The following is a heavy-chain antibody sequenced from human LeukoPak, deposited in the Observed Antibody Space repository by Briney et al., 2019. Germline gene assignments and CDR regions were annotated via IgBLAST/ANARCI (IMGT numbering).Heavy chain of an antibody. CDR2: INPNSGGT. V-gene: IGHV1-2*02. J-gene: IGHJ4*02. D-gene: IGHD3-3*01. Sequence: ASVKVSCKASGYTFTGYYMHWVRQAPGQGLEWMGWINPNSGGTNYAQKFQGRVTMTRDTSISTAYMELSRLRSDDTAVYYCARDDRLTIFGVVTLFAYWGQGTLVTVSS. CDR1: GYTFTGYY. CDR3: ARDDRLTIFGVVTLFAY.